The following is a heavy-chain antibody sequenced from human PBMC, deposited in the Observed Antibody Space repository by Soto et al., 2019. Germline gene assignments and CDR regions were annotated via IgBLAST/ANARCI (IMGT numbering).Heavy chain of an antibody. CDR2: IYYSGST. D-gene: IGHD2-15*01. CDR3: ASTAAATLFYGMDV. V-gene: IGHV4-31*03. CDR1: GGSISSGGYY. J-gene: IGHJ6*02. Sequence: QVQLQESGPGLAKPSQTLSLTCTVSGGSISSGGYYWSWIRQHPGKGLEWIGYIYYSGSTYYNPSLKSRVTISVDTSKNQFSLKLSSVTAADTAVYYCASTAAATLFYGMDVWGQGTTVTVSS.